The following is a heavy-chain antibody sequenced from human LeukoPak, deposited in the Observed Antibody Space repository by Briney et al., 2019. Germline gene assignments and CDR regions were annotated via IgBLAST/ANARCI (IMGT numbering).Heavy chain of an antibody. V-gene: IGHV4-34*01. D-gene: IGHD1-26*01. Sequence: SETLSLTCAVYGGSFSGYYWNWIRQPPGKGLEWIGEINHSGSTNYNPSLKSRVTISVDRSKNQFSLKLTSVTAADTAVYFCARQGYTVSYYFLDYWSQGTLVTDSS. J-gene: IGHJ4*02. CDR2: INHSGST. CDR3: ARQGYTVSYYFLDY. CDR1: GGSFSGYY.